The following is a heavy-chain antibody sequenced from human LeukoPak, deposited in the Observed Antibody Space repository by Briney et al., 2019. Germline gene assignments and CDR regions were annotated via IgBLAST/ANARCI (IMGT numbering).Heavy chain of an antibody. CDR1: GFSVSAIY. V-gene: IGHV3-21*01. J-gene: IGHJ4*02. Sequence: KPGGSRRLSCAASGFSVSAIYMSWVRQAPGKGLEWVSSISSSSSYTYYADSVKGRFTISRDNAKNSLYLQMNSLRAEDTAVYYCAPDSTSRYWGQGTLVTVSS. D-gene: IGHD3-3*01. CDR2: ISSSSSYT. CDR3: APDSTSRY.